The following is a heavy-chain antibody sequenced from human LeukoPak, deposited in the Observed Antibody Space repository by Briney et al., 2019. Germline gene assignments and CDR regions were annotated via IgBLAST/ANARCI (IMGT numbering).Heavy chain of an antibody. J-gene: IGHJ5*02. CDR3: ARDLSPHGFDP. V-gene: IGHV4-30-4*01. CDR2: IYYSGNT. CDR1: GGSISSGDYY. Sequence: SETLSLTCTVSGGSISSGDYYWSWIRQPPGKGLEWIGYIYYSGNTYYNPSLKSRVTISLDMSNNQFSLKLSSVTAADTAVYYCARDLSPHGFDPWGQGILVTVSS.